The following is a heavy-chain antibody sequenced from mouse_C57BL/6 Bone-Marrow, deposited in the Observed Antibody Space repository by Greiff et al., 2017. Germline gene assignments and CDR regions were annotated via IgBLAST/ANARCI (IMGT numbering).Heavy chain of an antibody. CDR2: INPSTGGT. CDR3: ARWGDY. V-gene: IGHV1-42*01. J-gene: IGHJ2*01. Sequence: VQLKQSGPELVKPGASVKISCKASGYSFTGYYMNWVKQSPEKSLEWIGEINPSTGGTTYNQKFKAKATLTVDKSSSTAYMQLKSLTSEDSAVYYCARWGDYWGQGTTLTVSS. CDR1: GYSFTGYY.